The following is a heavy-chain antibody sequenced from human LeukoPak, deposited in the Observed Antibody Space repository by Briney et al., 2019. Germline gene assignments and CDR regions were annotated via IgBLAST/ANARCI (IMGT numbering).Heavy chain of an antibody. CDR2: IYYSGST. Sequence: PSETLSLTCTVSGGSISSYYWSWIRQPPGKGLEWIGYIYYSGSTNYNPSLKSRVTISVDTSKNQFSLKMSSVTAADTAVYYCAREGYGSGSYRSLQFDPWGQGTLVTVSS. CDR1: GGSISSYY. D-gene: IGHD3-10*01. V-gene: IGHV4-59*01. CDR3: AREGYGSGSYRSLQFDP. J-gene: IGHJ5*02.